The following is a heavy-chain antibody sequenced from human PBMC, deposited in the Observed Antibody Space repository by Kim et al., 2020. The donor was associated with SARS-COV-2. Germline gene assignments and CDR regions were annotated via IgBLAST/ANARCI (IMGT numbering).Heavy chain of an antibody. J-gene: IGHJ6*03. V-gene: IGHV1-18*01. Sequence: ASVKVSCKASGYSFSRHSITWVRQPPGQGLEWMGWISTYSGDTNNAQEFQGRVTLTTDTTTNTAYMELRSLRSDDTAVYFCARGKGSCSGRTCEPRYYY. CDR2: ISTYSGDT. CDR1: GYSFSRHS. CDR3: ARGKGSCSGRTCEPRYYY. D-gene: IGHD2-15*01.